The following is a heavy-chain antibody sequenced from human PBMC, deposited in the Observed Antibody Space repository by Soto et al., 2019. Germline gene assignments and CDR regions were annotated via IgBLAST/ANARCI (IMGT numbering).Heavy chain of an antibody. J-gene: IGHJ6*02. CDR2: ISYDGSNK. Sequence: GGSLRLSCAASGFTFSSYAMHWVRQAPGKGLEWVAVISYDGSNKYYADSVKGRFTISRDNSKNTLYLQMNSLRAEDTAVYYCARDLLGPYSSSSYYYGMDVWGQGTTVTVSS. CDR1: GFTFSSYA. V-gene: IGHV3-30-3*01. D-gene: IGHD6-6*01. CDR3: ARDLLGPYSSSSYYYGMDV.